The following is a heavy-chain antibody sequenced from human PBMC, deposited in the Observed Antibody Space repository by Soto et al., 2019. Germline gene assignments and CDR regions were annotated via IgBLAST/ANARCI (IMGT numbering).Heavy chain of an antibody. CDR3: AGRGYDILTGPAYYYYGMDV. D-gene: IGHD3-9*01. CDR2: IYYSGST. Sequence: PSETLSLTCTVSGGSISSGGYYWSWIRQHPGKGLEWIGYIYYSGSTYYNPSLKSRVTISVDTSKNQFSLKLSSVTAADTAVYYCAGRGYDILTGPAYYYYGMDVWGQGTTVTVSS. CDR1: GGSISSGGYY. J-gene: IGHJ6*02. V-gene: IGHV4-31*03.